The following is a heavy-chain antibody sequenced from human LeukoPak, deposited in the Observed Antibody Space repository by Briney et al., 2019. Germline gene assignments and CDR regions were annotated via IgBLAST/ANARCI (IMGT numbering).Heavy chain of an antibody. Sequence: PSETLSLTCTVSDDSITMYYWTWIRQPPGKGLEWIGYVDHTGSTRFNPSLNGRVSISRDTSNNFFSLRLRSVTAADTAVYFCARGRVSSSTWYSTYYYFFYMDFWGKGTTVTVSS. D-gene: IGHD4-11*01. V-gene: IGHV4-59*01. CDR2: VDHTGST. CDR3: ARGRVSSSTWYSTYYYFFYMDF. J-gene: IGHJ6*03. CDR1: DDSITMYY.